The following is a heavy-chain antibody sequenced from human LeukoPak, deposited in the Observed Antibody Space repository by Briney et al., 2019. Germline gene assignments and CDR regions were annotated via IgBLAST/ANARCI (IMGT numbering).Heavy chain of an antibody. Sequence: GGSLRLSCVASGVTLSNYAMSWARQAPGKGLEWVSGISSSGSGGNTYYADPVKGRFTISRDNSKNTLYLQMNSLEAEDTAAYYCATEDSSDYYSFDYWGQGTLVTVSS. CDR2: ISSSGSGGNT. CDR1: GVTLSNYA. V-gene: IGHV3-23*01. D-gene: IGHD3-22*01. J-gene: IGHJ4*02. CDR3: ATEDSSDYYSFDY.